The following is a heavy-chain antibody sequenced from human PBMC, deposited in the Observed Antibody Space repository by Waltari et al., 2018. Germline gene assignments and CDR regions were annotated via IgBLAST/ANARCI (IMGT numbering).Heavy chain of an antibody. CDR2: IYSGGST. CDR1: GFTVGSNY. V-gene: IGHV3-53*02. J-gene: IGHJ6*03. Sequence: EVQLVETGGGLIQPGGSLRLSCAAPGFTVGSNYKSWVRRAPGKGLEWVSVIYSGGSTYYADSVKGRFTISRDNSKNTLYLQMNSLRAEDTAVYYCARDKSPQDYYYYMDVWGKGTTVTVSS. CDR3: ARDKSPQDYYYYMDV.